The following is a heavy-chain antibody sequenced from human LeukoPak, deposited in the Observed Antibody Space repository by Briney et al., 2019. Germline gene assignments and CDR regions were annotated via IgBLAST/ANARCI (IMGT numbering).Heavy chain of an antibody. J-gene: IGHJ4*02. V-gene: IGHV4-59*08. Sequence: PSETLSLTCTVSGGSISGDYWSWIRQSPGKELELIGYIDFPGHTNYKPSRRSRVTISGDTSKNVFSLTLNSVTAADTAIYYCARQGGTYFPHFDVWGPGTLVTVSS. D-gene: IGHD2/OR15-2a*01. CDR1: GGSISGDY. CDR2: IDFPGHT. CDR3: ARQGGTYFPHFDV.